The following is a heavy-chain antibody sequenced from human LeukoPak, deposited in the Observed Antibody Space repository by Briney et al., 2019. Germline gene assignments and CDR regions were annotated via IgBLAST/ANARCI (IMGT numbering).Heavy chain of an antibody. Sequence: SETLSLTCTVSGGSISSYYGSWIRQPPGKGLEWIGYIYYRGSTNYSPSLKRRVTISLDTSKNQFSLKLSSVTAADTAVYYCARTTIFGVALDYWGQGTLVTVSS. J-gene: IGHJ4*02. CDR2: IYYRGST. CDR3: ARTTIFGVALDY. D-gene: IGHD3-3*01. CDR1: GGSISSYY. V-gene: IGHV4-59*01.